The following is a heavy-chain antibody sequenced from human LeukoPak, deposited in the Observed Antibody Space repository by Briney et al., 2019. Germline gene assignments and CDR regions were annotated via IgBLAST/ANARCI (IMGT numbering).Heavy chain of an antibody. CDR2: ITGRRGGT. CDR1: GFTFNSYP. J-gene: IGHJ4*02. CDR3: ANWPEGLRTFDY. V-gene: IGHV3-23*01. Sequence: PGGSLRLSCTTSGFTFNSYPMTCVRQAPGKGLEGFSDITGRRGGTPYGDSVKGRFTISRDNSKNTLYLQMNSLRAEDTAVYYCANWPEGLRTFDYWGQGTLVTVSS. D-gene: IGHD5-12*01.